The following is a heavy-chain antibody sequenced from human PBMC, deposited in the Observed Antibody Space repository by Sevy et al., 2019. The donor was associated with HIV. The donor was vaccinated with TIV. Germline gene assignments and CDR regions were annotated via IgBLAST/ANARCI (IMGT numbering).Heavy chain of an antibody. Sequence: GGSLRLSCAASGFTVSSSFMSWVRQAPGKGLEWVSVIYSDGSTYYEDSVKGRFTISRDNSKNTLYLQMNSLRAEDTAVYYCAREDRGSTGNSYYFDYWGQGILVTVSS. CDR1: GFTVSSSF. J-gene: IGHJ4*02. D-gene: IGHD3-10*01. CDR2: IYSDGST. CDR3: AREDRGSTGNSYYFDY. V-gene: IGHV3-66*01.